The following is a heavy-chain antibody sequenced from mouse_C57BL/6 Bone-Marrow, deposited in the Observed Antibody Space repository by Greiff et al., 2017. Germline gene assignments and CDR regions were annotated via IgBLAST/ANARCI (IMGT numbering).Heavy chain of an antibody. D-gene: IGHD2-5*01. J-gene: IGHJ2*01. CDR1: GFTFSNYW. V-gene: IGHV6-3*01. CDR2: IRLKSDNYAT. CDR3: TEYYSKYYFDY. Sequence: EVKVEESGGGLVQPGGSMKLSCVASGFTFSNYWMNWVRQSPEKGLEWVAQIRLKSDNYATHYAESVKGRFTISRDDSKSSVYLQMNNLRAEDTGIYYCTEYYSKYYFDYWGQGTTLTVSS.